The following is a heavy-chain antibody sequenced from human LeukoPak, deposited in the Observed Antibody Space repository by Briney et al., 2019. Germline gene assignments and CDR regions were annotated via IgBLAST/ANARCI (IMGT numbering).Heavy chain of an antibody. CDR1: GFTFSSYA. J-gene: IGHJ6*02. CDR2: ISGSGGST. Sequence: GGSLRLPCAASGFTFSSYAMSWVRQAPGKGLDWVSVISGSGGSTYYADSVKGRFTISRDNSKNTLYLQMNSLRAEDTAVYYCAKTGGYYYNMDVWGQGTTVTVSS. CDR3: AKTGGYYYNMDV. V-gene: IGHV3-23*01. D-gene: IGHD7-27*01.